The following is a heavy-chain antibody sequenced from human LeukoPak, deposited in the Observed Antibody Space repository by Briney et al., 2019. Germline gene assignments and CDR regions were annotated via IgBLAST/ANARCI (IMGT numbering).Heavy chain of an antibody. CDR3: ARRSVTTFDY. D-gene: IGHD4-17*01. CDR1: GFTFSSYE. V-gene: IGHV3-48*03. J-gene: IGHJ4*02. Sequence: GGSLRLSCAASGFTFSSYEMNWVRQAPGKGLEWVSYISSSGSTIYYADSVKGRFTISRDNSKNTLYLQMSSLRADDTAVYYCARRSVTTFDYWGQGSLVTVPS. CDR2: ISSSGSTI.